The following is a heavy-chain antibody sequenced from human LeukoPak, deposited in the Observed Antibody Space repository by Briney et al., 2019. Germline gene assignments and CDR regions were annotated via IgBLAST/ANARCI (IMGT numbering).Heavy chain of an antibody. D-gene: IGHD3-10*01. CDR2: IKQDGSEK. CDR1: GFTFSSYA. V-gene: IGHV3-7*05. CDR3: AKDGAWLRFGE. J-gene: IGHJ4*02. Sequence: GGSLRLSCAASGFTFSSYAMSWVRQAPGEGLGGVANIKQDGSEKYYVDSVKGRFTISRDNSKNTLYLEVISLTAEDTAVYYCAKDGAWLRFGEWSQGALVTVSS.